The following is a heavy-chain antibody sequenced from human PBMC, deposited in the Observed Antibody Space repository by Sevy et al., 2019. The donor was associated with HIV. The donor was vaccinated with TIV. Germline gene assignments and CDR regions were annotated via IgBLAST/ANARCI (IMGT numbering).Heavy chain of an antibody. V-gene: IGHV3-30-3*01. J-gene: IGHJ4*02. Sequence: GGSLRLSCAASGFTFSSYAMHWVRQAPGKGLEWVAVISYDGSNKYYADSVKGRFTISRDNSKNTLCMQMNGLRAEETAVYYCAGGRRVERATISLYFDYWGQGTLVTVSS. CDR3: AGGRRVERATISLYFDY. CDR1: GFTFSSYA. CDR2: ISYDGSNK. D-gene: IGHD5-12*01.